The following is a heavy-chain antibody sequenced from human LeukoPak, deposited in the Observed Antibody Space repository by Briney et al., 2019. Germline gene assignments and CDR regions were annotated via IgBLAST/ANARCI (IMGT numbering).Heavy chain of an antibody. CDR3: ASSGYDFWSGYYPLDY. J-gene: IGHJ4*02. CDR2: ISYSGST. D-gene: IGHD3-3*01. V-gene: IGHV4-39*01. Sequence: SETLSLTCTVSGGSISSSSYYWGWIRQPPGKGLEWIGSISYSGSTYYNPSLKSRVTISVGTSKNQFSLKLSSVTAADTAVYYCASSGYDFWSGYYPLDYWGQGTLVTVSS. CDR1: GGSISSSSYY.